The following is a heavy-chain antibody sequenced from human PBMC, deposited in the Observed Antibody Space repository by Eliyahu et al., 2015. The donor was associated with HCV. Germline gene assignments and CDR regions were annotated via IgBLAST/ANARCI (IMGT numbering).Heavy chain of an antibody. CDR3: ASGGGGIAVTGTGGWFDP. Sequence: QVHLQESGPGLVKPSETLSLTCTVSGGSXTTYYWSWIRQPPGKGLGWIGYIHYSGSTNYNPSLKSRVTISIDTSKNQFSLKLTSVTAADTAMYYCASGGGGIAVTGTGGWFDPWGQGTLVTVSS. D-gene: IGHD6-19*01. V-gene: IGHV4-59*01. J-gene: IGHJ5*02. CDR1: GGSXTTYY. CDR2: IHYSGST.